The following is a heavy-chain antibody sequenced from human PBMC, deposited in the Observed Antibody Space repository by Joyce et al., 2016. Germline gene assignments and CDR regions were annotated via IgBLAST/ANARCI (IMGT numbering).Heavy chain of an antibody. Sequence: QLQLQESGPGLVKPSETLSLTCTVSGGSISSSSHYWGWIRQPPGRGLEWIASIYFDGSTHYSPALKSQVTISGDTSKNQFSLMLRSVTTTDTAVYYCGRQIPDSGYPRYMDVWGKGTTVTVSS. D-gene: IGHD5-12*01. CDR2: IYFDGST. V-gene: IGHV4-39*01. CDR3: GRQIPDSGYPRYMDV. CDR1: GGSISSSSHY. J-gene: IGHJ6*03.